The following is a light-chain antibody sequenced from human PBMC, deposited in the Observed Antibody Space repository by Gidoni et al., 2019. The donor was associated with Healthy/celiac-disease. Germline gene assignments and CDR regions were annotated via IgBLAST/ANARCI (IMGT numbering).Light chain of an antibody. V-gene: IGLV3-25*02. CDR3: QSADSSGGVI. Sequence: SYELTQPPSVSVSPGQTARITCSGDALPKQYAYWYQQKPGQAPVLMIYKDSERPSGIPERFSGSSSGTIVTLTISGVQAEDEADYYCQSADSSGGVIFGGGTKLTVL. CDR2: KDS. J-gene: IGLJ2*01. CDR1: ALPKQY.